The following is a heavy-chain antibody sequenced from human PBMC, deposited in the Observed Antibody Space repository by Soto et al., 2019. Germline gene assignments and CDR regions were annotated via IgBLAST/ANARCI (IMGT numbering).Heavy chain of an antibody. V-gene: IGHV4-31*03. Sequence: QVQLQESGPGLVKPSQTLSLTCTVSGASITSGGYYWSWIRQHPGKGLEWIGYIYYSVTTYYNPSLKSRVIMSVDTSKNQFSLNRSSVTAADTAVYYCARAENERAGIYRPPDYWGQGTLVTVSS. CDR1: GASITSGGYY. CDR2: IYYSVTT. CDR3: ARAENERAGIYRPPDY. D-gene: IGHD5-12*01. J-gene: IGHJ4*02.